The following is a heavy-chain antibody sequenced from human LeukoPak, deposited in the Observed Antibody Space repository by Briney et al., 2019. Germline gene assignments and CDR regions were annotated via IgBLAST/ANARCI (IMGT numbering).Heavy chain of an antibody. Sequence: GGSLRLSCAASGFTFSSYAMSWVRQAPGKGLEWVSAISGSGGSTYYADSVKGRFTISRDNAKNSLYLQMNSLRAEDTAVYYCASRELGYCSGGSCYLDYWGQGTLVTVSS. V-gene: IGHV3-23*01. D-gene: IGHD2-15*01. CDR1: GFTFSSYA. CDR3: ASRELGYCSGGSCYLDY. CDR2: ISGSGGST. J-gene: IGHJ4*02.